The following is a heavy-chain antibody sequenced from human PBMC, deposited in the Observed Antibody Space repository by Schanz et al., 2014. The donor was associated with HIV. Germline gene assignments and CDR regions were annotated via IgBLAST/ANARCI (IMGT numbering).Heavy chain of an antibody. CDR1: GFTFGSYA. V-gene: IGHV3-66*01. Sequence: VQLVESGGGLVKPGGSLRLSCAASGFTFGSYAMSWVRQAPGKGLEWVSVIYSGGNTYYADSVKGRFTVSRDNSKNTLYLQMNSLRAEDTAVYYCARDWRPNYDFWSGSIGVIGMDVWGQGTTVTVSS. CDR3: ARDWRPNYDFWSGSIGVIGMDV. J-gene: IGHJ6*02. D-gene: IGHD3-3*01. CDR2: IYSGGNT.